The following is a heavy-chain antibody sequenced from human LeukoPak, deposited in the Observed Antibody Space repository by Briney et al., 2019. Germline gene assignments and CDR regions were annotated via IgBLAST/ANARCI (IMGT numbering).Heavy chain of an antibody. CDR2: ISGRSDSI. D-gene: IGHD3-10*01. Sequence: GGSLRLSCAASGFTFSSNAMSWVRQAPGKGLEWVSAISGRSDSIYFADSVKGRFTVSRDNSKNTLYLQMNSLRAEDTAVYYCAKPPLVRGVDYFDYWGQGALVTVSS. CDR1: GFTFSSNA. V-gene: IGHV3-23*01. J-gene: IGHJ4*02. CDR3: AKPPLVRGVDYFDY.